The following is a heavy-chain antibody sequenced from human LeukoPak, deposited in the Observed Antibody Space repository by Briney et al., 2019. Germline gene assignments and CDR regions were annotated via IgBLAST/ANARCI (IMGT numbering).Heavy chain of an antibody. J-gene: IGHJ6*04. CDR2: IIPIFGTA. CDR1: GGTFSSYA. Sequence: RASVKVSCKASGGTFSSYAISWVRQAPGQGPEWMGGIIPIFGTANYAQKFQGRVTITADESTSTAFMELSSLRSEDTAVYYCASISGGFFLDVWGKGTTVTVSS. V-gene: IGHV1-69*01. D-gene: IGHD1-26*01. CDR3: ASISGGFFLDV.